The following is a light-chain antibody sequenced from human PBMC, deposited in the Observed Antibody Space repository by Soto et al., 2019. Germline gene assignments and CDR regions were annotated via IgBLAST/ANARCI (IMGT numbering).Light chain of an antibody. CDR2: EVT. CDR3: SSYTSITTLDV. J-gene: IGLJ1*01. Sequence: QSALTQPASVSGSPGQSITISCTGTNSDVGDYNYVSWYQHHPGKAPKLIIYEVTNRPSGVSNRFSGSKSGNTASLTISGLQAEDEAGYYCSSYTSITTLDVFGTGTKVTVL. CDR1: NSDVGDYNY. V-gene: IGLV2-14*01.